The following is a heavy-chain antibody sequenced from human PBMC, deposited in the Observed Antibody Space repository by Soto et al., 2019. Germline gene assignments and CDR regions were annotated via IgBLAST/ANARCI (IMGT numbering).Heavy chain of an antibody. V-gene: IGHV1-18*04. CDR3: ARVWGSYRAPSGGAGFAP. D-gene: IGHD3-16*02. Sequence: QVQLVQSGAELKKPGASVKVSCAASGYTFTSNSIPWVRQAPGQGLEWMGWISAYNGETSYAEKFQGRLTMTTDTSTSTAYMELRSLRSDDTAVYYCARVWGSYRAPSGGAGFAPWGQGTLVTVSS. CDR2: ISAYNGET. CDR1: GYTFTSNS. J-gene: IGHJ5*02.